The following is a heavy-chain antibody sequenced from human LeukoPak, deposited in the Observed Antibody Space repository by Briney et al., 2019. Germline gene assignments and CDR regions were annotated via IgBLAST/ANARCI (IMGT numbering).Heavy chain of an antibody. CDR1: GGSFSGYY. CDR3: ARTTVTHWYYYYMDV. Sequence: SETLSLTCAVYGGSFSGYYWSWIRQPPGKGLEWIGEINHSGSTNYNPSLKSRVTISVDTSKNQFSLKLSSVTAADTAVYYCARTTVTHWYYYYMDVWGKGTTVTVSS. J-gene: IGHJ6*03. CDR2: INHSGST. V-gene: IGHV4-34*01. D-gene: IGHD4-17*01.